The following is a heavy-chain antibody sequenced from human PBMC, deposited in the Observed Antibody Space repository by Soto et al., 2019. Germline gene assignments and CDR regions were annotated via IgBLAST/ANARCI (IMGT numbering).Heavy chain of an antibody. Sequence: ASVKVSCKAPGYTFTSYGISWVRQAPGQGLDWMGWISAYNGNTNYAQKLQGRVTMTTDTSTSTAYMELRSLRSDDTAVYYCARGAEIAVAGYYYYYGMDVWGQGTTVTVSS. D-gene: IGHD6-19*01. J-gene: IGHJ6*02. CDR3: ARGAEIAVAGYYYYYGMDV. CDR1: GYTFTSYG. V-gene: IGHV1-18*01. CDR2: ISAYNGNT.